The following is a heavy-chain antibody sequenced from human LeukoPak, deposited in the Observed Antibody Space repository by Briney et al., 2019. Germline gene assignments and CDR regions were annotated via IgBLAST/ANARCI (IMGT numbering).Heavy chain of an antibody. V-gene: IGHV1-46*01. D-gene: IGHD3-22*01. CDR1: GYTFTSHY. Sequence: GASVKVSCKASGYTFTSHYMHWVRQAPGQGLEWMGMINPNDGSTRYAQKFQGRVTMTKDTSTNTVYMHLSSLSSDDTAVYYCARAYYESSAYRHAVYFDYWGQGTLVTVSS. CDR2: INPNDGST. J-gene: IGHJ4*02. CDR3: ARAYYESSAYRHAVYFDY.